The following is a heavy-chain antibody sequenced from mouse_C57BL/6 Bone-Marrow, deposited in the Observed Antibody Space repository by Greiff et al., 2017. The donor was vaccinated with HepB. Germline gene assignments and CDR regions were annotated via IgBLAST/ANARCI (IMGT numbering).Heavy chain of an antibody. V-gene: IGHV1-50*01. Sequence: QVQLQQPGAELVKPGASVKLSCKASGYTFTSYWMQWVKQRPGQGLEWIGEIDPSDSYTNYNQKFKGKATLTVDTSSSTAYMQLSSLTSEDSAVYYCARGESSCYWGQGTLVTVSA. CDR3: ARGESSCY. J-gene: IGHJ3*01. CDR1: GYTFTSYW. CDR2: IDPSDSYT.